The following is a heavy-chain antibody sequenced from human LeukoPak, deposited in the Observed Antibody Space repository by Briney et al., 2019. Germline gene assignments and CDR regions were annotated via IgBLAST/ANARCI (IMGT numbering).Heavy chain of an antibody. CDR1: GYTYTTDG. J-gene: IGHJ5*02. CDR3: ARDRGIAEADSFDP. D-gene: IGHD6-13*01. V-gene: IGHV1-18*01. CDR2: IDTYSGKT. Sequence: ASVKVSCKASGYTYTTDGISWVRQAPGQGLEWMGWIDTYSGKTNYAQKFQGRVTMTSDTSTSTAYMELRSLRADDTAVYYCARDRGIAEADSFDPWGQGTLVTVSS.